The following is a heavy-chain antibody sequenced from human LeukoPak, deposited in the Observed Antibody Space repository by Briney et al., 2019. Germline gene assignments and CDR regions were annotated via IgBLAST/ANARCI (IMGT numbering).Heavy chain of an antibody. V-gene: IGHV3-23*01. D-gene: IGHD1-26*01. J-gene: IGHJ4*02. CDR1: GFTFDDYG. Sequence: PGGSLRLSCAASGFTFDDYGMSWVRQAPGKGLEWVSAISGSGGSTYYADSVKGRFTISRDNSKNTLYLQMNSLRAEDTAVYCCAKGYSGSYEYYFDYWGQGTLVTVSS. CDR2: ISGSGGST. CDR3: AKGYSGSYEYYFDY.